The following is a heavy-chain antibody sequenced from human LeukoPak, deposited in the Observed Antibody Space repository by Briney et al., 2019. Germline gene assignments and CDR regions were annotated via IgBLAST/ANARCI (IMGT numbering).Heavy chain of an antibody. V-gene: IGHV4-34*01. Sequence: SETLSLTCAVYGGSFSGYYWSWIRQPPGKGLEWIGEIKHSGSTNYNPSLKSRVTISVDTSKNQFSLKLSSVTAAETAVYYCARGLTPDAFDIWGQGTMVTVSS. J-gene: IGHJ3*02. CDR3: ARGLTPDAFDI. CDR2: IKHSGST. CDR1: GGSFSGYY.